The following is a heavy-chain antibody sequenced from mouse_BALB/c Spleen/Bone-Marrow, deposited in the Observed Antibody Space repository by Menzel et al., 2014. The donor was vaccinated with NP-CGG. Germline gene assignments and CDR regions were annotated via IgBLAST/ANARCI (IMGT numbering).Heavy chain of an antibody. CDR1: GFTFSSYG. CDR3: ARKGWLLFDY. Sequence: EVQGVESGGGLVKPGGSLKLSCAASGFTFSSYGMSWVRQTPEERLEWVASISGGGSTYYPDNVKGRFTISRDNARNILYLQMSGLRSEDTATYCCARKGWLLFDYWGQGTTLTVSS. D-gene: IGHD2-3*01. V-gene: IGHV5-6-5*01. J-gene: IGHJ2*01. CDR2: ISGGGST.